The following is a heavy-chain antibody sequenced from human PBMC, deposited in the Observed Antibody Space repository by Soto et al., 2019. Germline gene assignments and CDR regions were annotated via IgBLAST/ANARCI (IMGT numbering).Heavy chain of an antibody. J-gene: IGHJ6*02. V-gene: IGHV1-69*01. CDR1: GDTFNSYA. CDR2: IIPIFGTT. CDR3: ARVVGVDYVFYGMDV. D-gene: IGHD2-15*01. Sequence: QVQLVQSGPEVKKPGSSVKVSCKASGDTFNSYAISWVRQAPGQGLEWMGGIIPIFGTTKYAQKFQGRVTITADGSTSTAYMELSSLRAQDTAVYYCARVVGVDYVFYGMDVWGQGNTVTVSS.